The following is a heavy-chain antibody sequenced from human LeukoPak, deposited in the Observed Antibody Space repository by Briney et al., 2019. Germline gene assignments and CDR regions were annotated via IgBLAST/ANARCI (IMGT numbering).Heavy chain of an antibody. CDR3: ARVKKVSRTIVVPHPYYYYYYMDV. V-gene: IGHV4-34*01. J-gene: IGHJ6*03. CDR1: GGSISSYY. D-gene: IGHD2-2*01. CDR2: IKHSGGT. Sequence: SAALSLTFPVAGGSISSYYWSWLRQPAGKGLEWVWVIKHSGGTNYKPSLKSRVTISVDTSKNQFSLKLSSVTAADTAVYYCARVKKVSRTIVVPHPYYYYYYMDVWGKGTTVTVSS.